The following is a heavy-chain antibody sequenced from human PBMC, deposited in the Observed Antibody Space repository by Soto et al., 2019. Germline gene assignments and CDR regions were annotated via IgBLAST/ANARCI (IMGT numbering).Heavy chain of an antibody. Sequence: QLQLQESGPGLVKPSETLSLTCTVSGGSISSSSYYWGWIRQPPGKGLEWIGSIYYSGSTYYNPSLKSRVTXSVDTSXNQXXLKLXXVXXXXTAXXYXXXXXXXXXEDXWGQGTTVTVSS. V-gene: IGHV4-39*01. CDR1: GGSISSSSYY. J-gene: IGHJ6*02. CDR2: IYYSGST. CDR3: XXXXXXXXEDX.